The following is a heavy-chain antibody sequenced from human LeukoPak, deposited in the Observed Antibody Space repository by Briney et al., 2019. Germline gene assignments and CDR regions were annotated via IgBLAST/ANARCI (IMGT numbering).Heavy chain of an antibody. J-gene: IGHJ4*02. CDR1: GFTFSSNG. CDR2: IKQDGSEK. Sequence: PGGSLRLSCAASGFTFSSNGMNWVRQAPGKGLEWVANIKQDGSEKYYVDSVKGRFTISRDNAKNSLYLQMNSLRAEDTAVYYCARDPTVTTSEVYWGQGTLVTVSS. V-gene: IGHV3-7*01. CDR3: ARDPTVTTSEVY. D-gene: IGHD4-17*01.